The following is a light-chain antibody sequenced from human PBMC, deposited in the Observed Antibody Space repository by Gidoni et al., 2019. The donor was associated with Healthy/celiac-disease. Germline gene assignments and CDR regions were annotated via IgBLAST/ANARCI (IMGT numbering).Light chain of an antibody. J-gene: IGKJ2*01. CDR1: QSVSSY. V-gene: IGKV3-11*01. CDR2: DAS. Sequence: DIVLTQSPATLSLSPGERATLSCRASQSVSSYLAWYQQKPGQAPRLLIYDASSRATGIPARFSGSGSGTDFTLTISSLEPEDFAVDYCQQRSNWPPMYTFGQGTKLEIK. CDR3: QQRSNWPPMYT.